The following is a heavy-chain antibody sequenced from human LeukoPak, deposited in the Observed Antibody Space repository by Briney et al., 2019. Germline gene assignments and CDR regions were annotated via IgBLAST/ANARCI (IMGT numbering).Heavy chain of an antibody. CDR3: ARHYGP. V-gene: IGHV4-39*01. CDR2: MYYSGST. Sequence: PSETLSLTCTVSGDSISSRSYFWDWIRQSPGKGLEWIGSMYYSGSTYYSPSLKSRVTMSIDTAENQFSPKLTSVTAADTAVYYCARHYGPWGQGTLVTVSS. CDR1: GDSISSRSYF. J-gene: IGHJ5*02. D-gene: IGHD3-10*01.